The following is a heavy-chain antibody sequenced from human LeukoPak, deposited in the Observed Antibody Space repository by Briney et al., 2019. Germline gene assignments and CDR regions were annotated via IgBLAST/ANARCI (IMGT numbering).Heavy chain of an antibody. D-gene: IGHD1-26*01. CDR3: AKGGGSYYIDY. Sequence: SGGSLRLSCAASGFTFSNYAMSWVRQAPGKGLEWVSTISGSGGSTYYADSVKGRFTISRDNSKNTLYLQMNSLRAEDTAVYYCAKGGGSYYIDYWGQGTLVTVSS. V-gene: IGHV3-23*01. J-gene: IGHJ4*02. CDR1: GFTFSNYA. CDR2: ISGSGGST.